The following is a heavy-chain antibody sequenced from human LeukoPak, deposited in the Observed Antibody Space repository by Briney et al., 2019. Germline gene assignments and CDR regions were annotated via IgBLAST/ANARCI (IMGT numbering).Heavy chain of an antibody. D-gene: IGHD4/OR15-4a*01. J-gene: IGHJ6*02. CDR3: AKGLSSYDPQSPYYYYGMDV. V-gene: IGHV3-23*01. Sequence: GGSLRLSCAASGFTFSSYAMSWVRQAPGKGLEWVSAISGSGGSTYYADSVKGRFTISRDNSKNTLYLQMNSLRAEDTAVYYCAKGLSSYDPQSPYYYYGMDVWGQGTTVTVSS. CDR1: GFTFSSYA. CDR2: ISGSGGST.